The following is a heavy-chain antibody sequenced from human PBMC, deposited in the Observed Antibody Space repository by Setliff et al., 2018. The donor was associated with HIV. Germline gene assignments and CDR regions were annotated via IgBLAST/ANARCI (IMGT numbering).Heavy chain of an antibody. CDR2: ISSRSTYI. CDR3: AREDYNNYWEYWYFDL. V-gene: IGHV3-21*01. D-gene: IGHD4-4*01. Sequence: PGGSLRLSCAASGFTFSSYSMNWVRQAPGKGLEWVSSISSRSTYIYYADSVKGRFTISRDNAKNSLYLQMNSLRAEDTAMYYCAREDYNNYWEYWYFDLWGRGTLVTVSS. J-gene: IGHJ2*01. CDR1: GFTFSSYS.